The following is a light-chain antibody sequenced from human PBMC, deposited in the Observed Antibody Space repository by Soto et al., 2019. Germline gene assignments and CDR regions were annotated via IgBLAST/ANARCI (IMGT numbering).Light chain of an antibody. J-gene: IGKJ1*01. CDR3: QQYYSYTRT. CDR1: QGISSY. V-gene: IGKV1-8*01. CDR2: AAS. Sequence: AIRMTQSPSSLSASTGDRVTITCRARQGISSYLAWYQQKPGKAPKLLIYAASTLQSGVPARFSGSGSGTDFTLTISCLQSEDFATYYCQQYYSYTRTLGQGTKVEIK.